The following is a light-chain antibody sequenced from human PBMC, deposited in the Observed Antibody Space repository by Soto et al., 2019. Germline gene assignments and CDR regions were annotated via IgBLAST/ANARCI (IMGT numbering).Light chain of an antibody. CDR1: QDISNS. J-gene: IGKJ2*01. Sequence: DIQMTQSPSSLSASVGDRVTITCQASQDISNSLSWYQQKPGKAPKLLITDAATLEAGVPSRFSGSGSGTDFTFTISRLQPEDIATYFCLQHDNVPTFGLGNKLEVK. CDR2: DAA. CDR3: LQHDNVPT. V-gene: IGKV1-33*01.